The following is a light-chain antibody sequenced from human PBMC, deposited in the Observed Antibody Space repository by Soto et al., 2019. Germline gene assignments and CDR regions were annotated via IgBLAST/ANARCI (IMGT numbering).Light chain of an antibody. V-gene: IGKV1-5*01. CDR3: QQYNSYST. Sequence: DIQMTQSPSTLSASVGARVTITCRASQSISSWLAWYQQKPGKAPKLLIYDASSLESGFPSMFSGSGSGTAFTLTISSLHADDVATYSCQQYNSYSTCGQGTKVEIK. J-gene: IGKJ1*01. CDR1: QSISSW. CDR2: DAS.